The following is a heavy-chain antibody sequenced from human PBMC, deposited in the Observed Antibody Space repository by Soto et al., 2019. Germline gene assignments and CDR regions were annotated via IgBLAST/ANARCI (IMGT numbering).Heavy chain of an antibody. D-gene: IGHD3-3*01. V-gene: IGHV1-18*01. CDR2: ISAYNGNT. J-gene: IGHJ5*02. CDR3: ARVSQSITIFGVEDNWFDP. CDR1: GYTFTSYG. Sequence: ASVKVSCKASGYTFTSYGISWVRQAPGQGLDWMGWISAYNGNTNYAQKLQGRVTMTTDTSTSTAYMELRSLRSDDTAVYYCARVSQSITIFGVEDNWFDPWGQGTLVTVSS.